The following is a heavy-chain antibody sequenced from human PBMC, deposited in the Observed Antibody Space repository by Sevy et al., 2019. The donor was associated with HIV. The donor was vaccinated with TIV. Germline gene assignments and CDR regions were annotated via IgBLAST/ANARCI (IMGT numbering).Heavy chain of an antibody. CDR2: ISYDGSNK. CDR3: ARGPDYYGSGSYYQEGLGGFDY. J-gene: IGHJ4*02. D-gene: IGHD3-10*01. CDR1: GFTFSSYA. Sequence: GGSLRLSCAASGFTFSSYAMHWVRQAPGKGLEWVAVISYDGSNKYYADSVKGRFTISRDNSKNTLYLQMNSLRAEETAGYYCARGPDYYGSGSYYQEGLGGFDYWDQGTLVTVSS. V-gene: IGHV3-30-3*01.